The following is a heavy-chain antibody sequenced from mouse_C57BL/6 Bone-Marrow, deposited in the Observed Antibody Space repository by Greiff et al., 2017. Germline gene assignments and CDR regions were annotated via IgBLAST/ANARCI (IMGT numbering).Heavy chain of an antibody. CDR2: IHPNSGST. CDR1: GYTFTSYW. CDR3: AREGYGSRYAMDY. J-gene: IGHJ4*01. Sequence: QVQLQQPGAELVKPGASVTLSCKASGYTFTSYWMHWVKQRPGQGLEWIGMIHPNSGSTNYNEKFKSKATLTVDKSSSTAYMQLSSLTSEDSAVYYCAREGYGSRYAMDYWGQGTSVTVSS. V-gene: IGHV1-64*01. D-gene: IGHD1-1*01.